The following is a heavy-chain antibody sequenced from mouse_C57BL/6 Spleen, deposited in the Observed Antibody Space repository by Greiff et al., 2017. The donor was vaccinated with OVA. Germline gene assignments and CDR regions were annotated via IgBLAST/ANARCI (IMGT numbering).Heavy chain of an antibody. CDR2: INPNNGGT. D-gene: IGHD1-1*01. J-gene: IGHJ2*01. CDR3: ARECYYGSSYNDY. CDR1: GYTFTDYY. Sequence: EVQLQQSGPELVKPGASVKISCKASGYTFTDYYMNWVKQSHGKSLEWIGDINPNNGGTSYNQKLKGKATLTVDKYSSTAYMELRSLTSEDSAVYYWARECYYGSSYNDYWGQGTTLTVSS. V-gene: IGHV1-26*01.